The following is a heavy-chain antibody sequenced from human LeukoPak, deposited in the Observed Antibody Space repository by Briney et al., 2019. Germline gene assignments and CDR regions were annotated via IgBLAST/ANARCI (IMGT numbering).Heavy chain of an antibody. D-gene: IGHD3-10*01. Sequence: GGSLRLSCAASGFTFSSYAMGWVRQAPGKGLEWVSAISGSGGSTYYADSVKGRFTISRDNSKNTLYLQMNSLRAEDTAVYYCAKDLLDGSGPYAFDIWGQGTMVTVSS. V-gene: IGHV3-23*01. CDR3: AKDLLDGSGPYAFDI. CDR2: ISGSGGST. J-gene: IGHJ3*02. CDR1: GFTFSSYA.